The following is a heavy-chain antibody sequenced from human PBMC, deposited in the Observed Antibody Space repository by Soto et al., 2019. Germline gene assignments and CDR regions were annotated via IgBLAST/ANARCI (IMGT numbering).Heavy chain of an antibody. V-gene: IGHV1-58*01. D-gene: IGHD2-8*01. CDR3: AADATAWQQMVPSDY. CDR1: GFSFTSSA. J-gene: IGHJ4*02. Sequence: ASVKFYCKASGFSFTSSAFQWVRQARGQRLEWIGWIAVGSGYTNYAQRFQDRVTLTRDMSTATTYMELSRLTSEDTAIYYCAADATAWQQMVPSDYWGQGTLVTVSS. CDR2: IAVGSGYT.